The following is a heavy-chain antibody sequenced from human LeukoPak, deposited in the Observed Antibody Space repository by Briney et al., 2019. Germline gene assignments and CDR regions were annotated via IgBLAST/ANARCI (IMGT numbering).Heavy chain of an antibody. J-gene: IGHJ4*02. CDR3: AKDRSSSGYYYFDY. CDR1: GFTFGHNA. D-gene: IGHD3-22*01. V-gene: IGHV3-23*01. CDR2: LSGSGGDT. Sequence: GGSLRLSCVASGFTFGHNAMAWVRQAPGKRLEWVSALSGSGGDTFYADSVKGRFTISRDNSKNTLYLQMNSLRAEDTAVYYCAKDRSSSGYYYFDYWGQGTLVTVSS.